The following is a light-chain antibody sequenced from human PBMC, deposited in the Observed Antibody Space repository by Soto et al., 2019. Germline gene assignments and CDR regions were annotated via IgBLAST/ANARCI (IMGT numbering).Light chain of an antibody. Sequence: DIQMTQSPSSLSASVGDRVTITCRASQGISSYLAWYQQKPGKVPKLLIYAASTLQSEVPSRFSGSGSGTDFTLTISSLQPEDVATYYCQKYNSVPPAFGQGTRLEIK. CDR1: QGISSY. CDR2: AAS. J-gene: IGKJ5*01. V-gene: IGKV1-27*01. CDR3: QKYNSVPPA.